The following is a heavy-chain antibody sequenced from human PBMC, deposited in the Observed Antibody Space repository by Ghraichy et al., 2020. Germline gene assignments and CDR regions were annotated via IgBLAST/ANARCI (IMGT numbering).Heavy chain of an antibody. D-gene: IGHD2-2*01. CDR2: TWNDGSNK. CDR3: AKGVYCSCTNCFSLRDVLEL. Sequence: GESLNISCAASGFTFSSYAMHWVRQAPGKGLEWVAITWNDGSNKFYADSVEGRFTISRDNSKSTVYLQMNSLTPEDTAIYYCAKGVYCSCTNCFSLRDVLELGGQGTTVIVAS. CDR1: GFTFSSYA. J-gene: IGHJ6*02. V-gene: IGHV3-30*02.